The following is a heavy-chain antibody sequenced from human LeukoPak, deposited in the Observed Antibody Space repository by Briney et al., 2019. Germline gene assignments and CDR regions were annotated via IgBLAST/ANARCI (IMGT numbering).Heavy chain of an antibody. CDR1: GGSVSSGSCF. D-gene: IGHD2-2*01. Sequence: SETLSLTCTVSGGSVSSGSCFWSWIRQPPGTGLEWIGYIYYSGSTNYNPSLKSRVTMSVDTSKNQFSLKLSSVTAADTAVYYCARDVPSSLGMGVWGQGTTVTVSS. V-gene: IGHV4-61*01. CDR3: ARDVPSSLGMGV. J-gene: IGHJ6*02. CDR2: IYYSGST.